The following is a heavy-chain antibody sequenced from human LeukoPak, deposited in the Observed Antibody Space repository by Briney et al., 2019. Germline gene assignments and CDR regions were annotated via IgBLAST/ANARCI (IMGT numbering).Heavy chain of an antibody. CDR1: GYTFTGYY. CDR3: ARVSFGYGQERAVDY. CDR2: INPNSGGT. V-gene: IGHV1-2*02. Sequence: ASVKVSCKASGYTFTGYYLHWVRHAPGQGLEWMGWINPNSGGTNYAQKFQGRVTMTRDTSISTAYMELSRLRSDDTAVYYCARVSFGYGQERAVDYWGQGTLVTVSS. J-gene: IGHJ4*02. D-gene: IGHD5-18*01.